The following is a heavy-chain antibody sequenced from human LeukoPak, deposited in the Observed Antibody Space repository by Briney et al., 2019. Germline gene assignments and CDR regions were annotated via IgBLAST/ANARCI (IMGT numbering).Heavy chain of an antibody. V-gene: IGHV3-48*02. D-gene: IGHD4-17*01. CDR1: GFTFSYYS. J-gene: IGHJ3*02. CDR2: ISTSSSTI. CDR3: ARDRGYGDYVGAFDI. Sequence: GGSLRLSCAASGFTFSYYSMNWVRQAPGKGLEWVSFISTSSSTIYYADSVKGRFTISRDNAKNSLYLQMNSLRDEDTAVYYCARDRGYGDYVGAFDIWGQGTMVTVSS.